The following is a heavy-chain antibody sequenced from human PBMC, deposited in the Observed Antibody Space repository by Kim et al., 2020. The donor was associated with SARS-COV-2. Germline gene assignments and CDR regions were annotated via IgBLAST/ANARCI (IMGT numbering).Heavy chain of an antibody. CDR3: ARHTVAGIPWYFDY. J-gene: IGHJ4*02. D-gene: IGHD6-19*01. V-gene: IGHV2-70*01. Sequence: STSLKTRLTISKDTSKNQVVLKMTNMDPVDTATYYCARHTVAGIPWYFDYWGQGTLVTVSS.